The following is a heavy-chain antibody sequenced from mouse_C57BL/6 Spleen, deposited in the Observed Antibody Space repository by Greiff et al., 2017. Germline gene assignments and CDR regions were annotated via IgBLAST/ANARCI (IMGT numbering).Heavy chain of an antibody. Sequence: QVQLQQPGTELVKPGASVKLSCKASGYTFTSYWMHWVKQRPGQGLEWIGNINPSNGGTNYNEKFKSKATLTVDKSSSTAYMPLSSLTSEDSAVYYCARSVSPIYDGPLYYAMDYWGQGTSVTVSS. D-gene: IGHD2-3*01. CDR2: INPSNGGT. CDR3: ARSVSPIYDGPLYYAMDY. V-gene: IGHV1-53*01. J-gene: IGHJ4*01. CDR1: GYTFTSYW.